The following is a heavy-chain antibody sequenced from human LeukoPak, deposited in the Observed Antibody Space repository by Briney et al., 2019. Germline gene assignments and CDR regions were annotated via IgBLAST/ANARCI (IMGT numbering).Heavy chain of an antibody. Sequence: QPGGSLRLSCASSGFTFSSYAMSWVRQAPGKGLEWVSAISGSGGSTYYADSLKGRFTISRDNSKNTLYLQMNSLRAEDTAVYYCVFFFKQKTAYEMDVWGQGTTVTVSS. V-gene: IGHV3-23*01. CDR2: ISGSGGST. J-gene: IGHJ6*02. D-gene: IGHD2-21*01. CDR3: VFFFKQKTAYEMDV. CDR1: GFTFSSYA.